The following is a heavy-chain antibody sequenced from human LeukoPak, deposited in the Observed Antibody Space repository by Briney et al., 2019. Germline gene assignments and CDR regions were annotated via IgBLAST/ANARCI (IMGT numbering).Heavy chain of an antibody. V-gene: IGHV3-7*01. CDR2: IKQDGSEK. CDR1: RFTFSSYW. J-gene: IGHJ4*02. D-gene: IGHD3-10*01. Sequence: PGRSLRLSCAASRFTFSSYWMSWVCQAPGKGLEWVANIKQDGSEKYYVDSVKGRFTISRDNAKNSLYLQMNSLRAEDTAVYYCAREGDWGVTDYWGQGTLVTVSS. CDR3: AREGDWGVTDY.